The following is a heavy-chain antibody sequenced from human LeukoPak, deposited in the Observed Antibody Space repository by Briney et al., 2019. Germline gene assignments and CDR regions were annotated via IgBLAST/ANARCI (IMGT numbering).Heavy chain of an antibody. CDR2: INPNSGGT. D-gene: IGHD6-19*01. CDR1: GYTFTGYY. Sequence: ASVTVSCKASGYTFTGYYMHWVRQAPGQGLEWMGWINPNSGGTNYAQKFQGWVTMTRDTCISTAYMELSRLRSDDTAVYYCARRLGDSSGWGFDHQGQGTLVTVSA. J-gene: IGHJ4*02. CDR3: ARRLGDSSGWGFDH. V-gene: IGHV1-2*04.